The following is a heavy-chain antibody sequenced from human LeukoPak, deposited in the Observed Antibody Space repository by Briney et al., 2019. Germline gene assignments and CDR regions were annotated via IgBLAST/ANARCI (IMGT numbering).Heavy chain of an antibody. J-gene: IGHJ5*02. CDR3: ARDRVVGIVVVPAAHGWFDP. CDR1: GFTFSSYS. CDR2: ISSSSSYI. V-gene: IGHV3-21*01. Sequence: GGSLRLSCAASGFTFSSYSMNWVRQAPGKGLGWVSSISSSSSYIYYADSVKGRFTISRDNAKNSLYLQMNSLRAEDTAVYYCARDRVVGIVVVPAAHGWFDPWGQGTLVTVSS. D-gene: IGHD2-2*01.